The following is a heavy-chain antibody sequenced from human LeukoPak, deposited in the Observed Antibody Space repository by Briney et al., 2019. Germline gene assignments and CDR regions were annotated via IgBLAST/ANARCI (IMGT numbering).Heavy chain of an antibody. CDR2: IYSGGST. CDR1: GFIVSSDY. Sequence: GGSLRLSCAVSGFIVSSDYMSWVRQAPGKGLEWVSTIYSGGSTYYADSVKGRFSISRDNTKGSLFLQLNSLRAEDTAVYYCARDLGYCTNGVCHTRFDYWGQGTLVAISS. V-gene: IGHV3-53*01. J-gene: IGHJ4*02. CDR3: ARDLGYCTNGVCHTRFDY. D-gene: IGHD2-8*01.